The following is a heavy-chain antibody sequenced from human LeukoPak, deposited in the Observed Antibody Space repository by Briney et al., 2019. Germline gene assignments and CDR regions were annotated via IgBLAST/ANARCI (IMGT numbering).Heavy chain of an antibody. CDR2: ISSSRSCI. V-gene: IGHV3-21*01. D-gene: IGHD3-9*01. CDR1: GFTFSSYS. J-gene: IGHJ4*02. CDR3: ASDPEYYDILTGYYRHFDY. Sequence: GGSLRLSCAASGFTFSSYSMNWVRQAPGKGLEWVSSISSSRSCIYYADSVKGRFTISRDNAKNSLYLQMNSLRAEDTAVYYCASDPEYYDILTGYYRHFDYWGQGTLVTVSS.